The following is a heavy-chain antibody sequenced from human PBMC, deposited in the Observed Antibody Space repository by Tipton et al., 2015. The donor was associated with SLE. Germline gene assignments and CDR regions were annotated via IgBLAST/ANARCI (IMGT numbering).Heavy chain of an antibody. J-gene: IGHJ3*02. CDR3: ATVGTGVVGVYYGSGSNI. D-gene: IGHD3-10*01. Sequence: QVQLVQSGAEVKKPGSSVKVSCKASGGTFSSYAISWVRQAPGQGLEWMGGIIPILGIANYAQKFQGRVTITADKSTSTAYMELSSLRSEDTAVYYCATVGTGVVGVYYGSGSNIWGQGTMVTVSS. CDR2: IIPILGIA. CDR1: GGTFSSYA. V-gene: IGHV1-69*09.